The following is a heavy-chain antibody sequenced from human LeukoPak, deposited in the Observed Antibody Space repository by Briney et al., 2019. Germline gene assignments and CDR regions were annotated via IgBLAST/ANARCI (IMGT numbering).Heavy chain of an antibody. V-gene: IGHV3-21*01. Sequence: PGGSLRLSCAASGLTFSSSVMKSVRQATGKVREWDSFIDSSSAYIYYAESVKGRFTISRDNAKNSLYLQMNSLRAEVTAVYYCARDTSQSNTVTYFDYWGQGTLVTVSS. CDR3: ARDTSQSNTVTYFDY. CDR2: IDSSSAYI. D-gene: IGHD4-11*01. J-gene: IGHJ4*02. CDR1: GLTFSSSV.